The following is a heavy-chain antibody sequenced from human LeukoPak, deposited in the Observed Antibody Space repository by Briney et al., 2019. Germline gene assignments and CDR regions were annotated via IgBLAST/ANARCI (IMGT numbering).Heavy chain of an antibody. CDR1: GYTFTSYY. V-gene: IGHV1-46*01. CDR2: INPSGGST. Sequence: GASVNVSCKASGYTFTSYYMHWVRQAPGQGLEWMGIINPSGGSTSYARKFQGRVTMTRDTSTSTVYMELSSLRSEDTAVYYCARGYCSSTSCYTLLDYWGQGTLVTVSS. CDR3: ARGYCSSTSCYTLLDY. D-gene: IGHD2-2*02. J-gene: IGHJ4*02.